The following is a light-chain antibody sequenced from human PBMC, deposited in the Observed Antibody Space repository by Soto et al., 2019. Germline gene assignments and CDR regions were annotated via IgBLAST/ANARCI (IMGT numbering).Light chain of an antibody. CDR2: GNT. Sequence: QSVLTQPPSVSGAPGQRVTISCTGSSSNIGAGYDVHWYQQLPGTAPKLLIYGNTNRPSGVPDRFSGSKSGTSASLAITGLQPEDEAVFYCQSYDNSLSGWVFGGGTKLTVL. V-gene: IGLV1-40*01. CDR1: SSNIGAGYD. CDR3: QSYDNSLSGWV. J-gene: IGLJ3*02.